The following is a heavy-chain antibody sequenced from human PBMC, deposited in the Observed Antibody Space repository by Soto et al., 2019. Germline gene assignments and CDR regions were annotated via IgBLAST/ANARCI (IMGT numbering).Heavy chain of an antibody. V-gene: IGHV4-30-2*01. CDR3: ARGGRRDFDY. D-gene: IGHD3-10*01. CDR1: GGSISSGGYS. Sequence: SETLSLTCAVSGGSISSGGYSWSWIRQPPGKGLEWIGYIYHSGSTYYNPSLKSRVTISVDRSKNQFSLKLSCVTAADTAVYYCARGGRRDFDYWGQGTLVTVYS. CDR2: IYHSGST. J-gene: IGHJ4*02.